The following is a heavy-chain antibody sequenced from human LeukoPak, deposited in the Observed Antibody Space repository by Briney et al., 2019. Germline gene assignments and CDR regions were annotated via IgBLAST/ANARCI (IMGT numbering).Heavy chain of an antibody. CDR3: TRDLANSWYYY. V-gene: IGHV4-59*01. Sequence: PSETLSLTCAVSGDSNSSNYWSWIRQSPGKGLEWIGYIYYSGSTNYNPSLKSRVTISVDTSKNQFSLKLMSVTPADTAVYYSTRDLANSWYYYWGRGILVTVSS. D-gene: IGHD6-13*01. CDR2: IYYSGST. CDR1: GDSNSSNY. J-gene: IGHJ4*02.